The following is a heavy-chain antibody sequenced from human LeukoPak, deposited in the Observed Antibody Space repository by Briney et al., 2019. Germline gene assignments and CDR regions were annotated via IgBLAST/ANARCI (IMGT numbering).Heavy chain of an antibody. Sequence: SETLSLTCTVSGGSISSYYWSWIRQPPGKGLEWTGYIYYSGSTNYNPSLKSRVTISVDTSKNQFSLKLSSVTAADTAVYYCARAFDYYGSGSSFDYWGQGTLVTVSS. CDR1: GGSISSYY. D-gene: IGHD3-10*01. CDR2: IYYSGST. J-gene: IGHJ4*02. V-gene: IGHV4-59*01. CDR3: ARAFDYYGSGSSFDY.